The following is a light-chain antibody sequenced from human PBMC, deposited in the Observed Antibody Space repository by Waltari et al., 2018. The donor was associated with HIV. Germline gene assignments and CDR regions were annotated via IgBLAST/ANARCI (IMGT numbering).Light chain of an antibody. Sequence: HSVLTQPASVSGSPGQSITISCSGPTSDMSSLNFVSWYQQSSCRAPKLIIFEFSSRPSGISDRFSGSKSGDTASRTISALRTEDEADYFCSSYSPRGSVVFGGGTKVTVL. CDR3: SSYSPRGSVV. CDR2: EFS. V-gene: IGLV2-14*01. J-gene: IGLJ3*02. CDR1: TSDMSSLNF.